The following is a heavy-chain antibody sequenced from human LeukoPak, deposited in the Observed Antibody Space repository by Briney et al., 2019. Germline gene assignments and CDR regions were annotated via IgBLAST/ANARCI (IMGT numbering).Heavy chain of an antibody. CDR1: GFIFSNAY. V-gene: IGHV3-15*01. CDR2: IKSQTDGETT. D-gene: IGHD2-21*01. CDR3: TTSRGISAP. Sequence: GGSLRLSCAASGFIFSNAYMNWVRQAPGKGLEWVGRIKSQTDGETTDYAAPVKGRFTISRDDSENTVYLQMNSLKTEDTAIYYCTTSRGISAPWGQGTLVTVSS. J-gene: IGHJ5*02.